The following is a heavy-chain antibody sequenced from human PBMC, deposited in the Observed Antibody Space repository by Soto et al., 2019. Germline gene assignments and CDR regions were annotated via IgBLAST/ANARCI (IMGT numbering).Heavy chain of an antibody. V-gene: IGHV1-2*02. CDR3: ARDLGCTSCYVWVETSYYGMDV. D-gene: IGHD2-2*01. J-gene: IGHJ6*02. CDR1: GYTFTGYY. Sequence: GASVKVSCKASGYTFTGYYMHWVRQAPGQGLEWMGWINPNSGGTSYAQKFQGRVTMTRDTSTSTVYMELSSLRSEDTAVYYCARDLGCTSCYVWVETSYYGMDVWGQGTTVTXSS. CDR2: INPNSGGT.